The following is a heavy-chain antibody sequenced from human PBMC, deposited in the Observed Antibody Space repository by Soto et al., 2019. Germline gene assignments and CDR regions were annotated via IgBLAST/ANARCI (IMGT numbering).Heavy chain of an antibody. CDR1: GFTFSSYE. D-gene: IGHD3-16*01. V-gene: IGHV3-48*03. J-gene: IGHJ4*02. CDR3: ARNMIPLADY. Sequence: GGSLRLSCAASGFTFSSYEMSWVRQAPGKGLEWVSYISSSGSTIYYADSVKGRFTISRDNAKNLLYLQMNSLRAEDTAVYYCARNMIPLADYWGQGTLVTVSS. CDR2: ISSSGSTI.